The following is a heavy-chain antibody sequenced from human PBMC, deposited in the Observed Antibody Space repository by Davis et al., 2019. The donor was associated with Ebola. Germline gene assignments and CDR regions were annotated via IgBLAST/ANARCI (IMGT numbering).Heavy chain of an antibody. D-gene: IGHD6-13*01. J-gene: IGHJ6*02. V-gene: IGHV1-69*13. CDR3: ARAQEIAAAGSYYYGMDV. CDR2: IIPIFGTA. Sequence: SVKVSCKASGGTFSSYAISCVRQPPGQGLEWMGGIIPIFGTANYKGSVTITADESTSTAYMELSSLISEDTAVYYCARAQEIAAAGSYYYGMDVWGQGTTVTVSS. CDR1: GGTFSSYA.